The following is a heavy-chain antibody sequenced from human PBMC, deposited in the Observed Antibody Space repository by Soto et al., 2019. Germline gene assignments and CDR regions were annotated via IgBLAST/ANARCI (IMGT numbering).Heavy chain of an antibody. V-gene: IGHV3-30*18. CDR1: GFTFSSYG. CDR3: AKTGRVGSGYYVFLEDYYYYGMDV. Sequence: GGSLRLSCAASGFTFSSYGMHWVRQAPGKGLEWVAVISYDGSNKYYADSVKGRFTISRDNSKNTLYLQMNSLRAEDTAVYYCAKTGRVGSGYYVFLEDYYYYGMDVWGQGTTVTVSS. J-gene: IGHJ6*02. D-gene: IGHD3-3*01. CDR2: ISYDGSNK.